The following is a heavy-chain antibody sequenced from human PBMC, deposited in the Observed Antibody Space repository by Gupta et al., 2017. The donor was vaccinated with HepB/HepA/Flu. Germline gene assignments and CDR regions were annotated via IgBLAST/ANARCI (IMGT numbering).Heavy chain of an antibody. Sequence: QVQLQESGPGLVKPSETLSLTCTVSGDSIRSSFWAWIRQPPGKGLEWIGHISYSEGTNYNPSLKSRLTISLDTSKNQFSLRLRSVTAPDTAIYYCASQKGTMGVTPYFDSWGQGTPVTVS. J-gene: IGHJ4*02. D-gene: IGHD4-23*01. CDR3: ASQKGTMGVTPYFDS. CDR2: ISYSEGT. CDR1: GDSIRSSF. V-gene: IGHV4-59*08.